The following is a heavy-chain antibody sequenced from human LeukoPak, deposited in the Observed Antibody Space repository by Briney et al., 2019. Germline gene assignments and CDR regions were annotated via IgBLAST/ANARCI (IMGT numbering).Heavy chain of an antibody. CDR1: GFTFSNYW. Sequence: GGSLRLSCEASGFTFSNYWMSCVRQAPGKGLEWVANINQDAGGTYYVDSVKGRFLISRENAKSSLYLQMNSLRAEDTAVYYCARDTSGPQNWGQGTLVTVSS. D-gene: IGHD2-15*01. CDR3: ARDTSGPQN. J-gene: IGHJ4*02. CDR2: INQDAGGT. V-gene: IGHV3-7*05.